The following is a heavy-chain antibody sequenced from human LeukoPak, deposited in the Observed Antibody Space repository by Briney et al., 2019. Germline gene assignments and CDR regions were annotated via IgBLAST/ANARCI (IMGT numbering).Heavy chain of an antibody. D-gene: IGHD2-15*01. V-gene: IGHV1-18*01. J-gene: IGHJ4*02. CDR2: ISAYNDDT. Sequence: ASVKVSCKASGYTFTSYGISWVRQAPGQGLEWMGWISAYNDDTNCAQKLQGRVTMTTDTSTSTAYMELRSLRSDDTAVYYCAREYCSGGSCYQPDYWGQGTLVTVSS. CDR1: GYTFTSYG. CDR3: AREYCSGGSCYQPDY.